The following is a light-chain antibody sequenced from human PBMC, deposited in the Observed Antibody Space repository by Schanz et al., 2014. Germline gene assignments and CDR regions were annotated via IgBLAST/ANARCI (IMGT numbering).Light chain of an antibody. CDR3: CSYAGRSTWV. Sequence: QSALTQPASVSGSPGQSITISCTGTSSDVGGYNYVSWYQQHPGKAPKLMIYDVSNRPSGVSNRFSGSKSGNTASLTISGLQAEDEADYYCCSYAGRSTWVFGGGTKLTVL. J-gene: IGLJ3*02. V-gene: IGLV2-14*01. CDR1: SSDVGGYNY. CDR2: DVS.